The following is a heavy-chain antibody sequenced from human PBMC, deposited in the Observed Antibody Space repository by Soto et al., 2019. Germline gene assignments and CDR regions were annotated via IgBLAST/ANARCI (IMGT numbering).Heavy chain of an antibody. Sequence: PGGSLRLSCAASGFTFSSYWMHWVRQAPGKGLVWVSRINSDGSSTSYADSVKGRFTISRDNAKNMLYLQMNSLRAEDTAIYYCAKDSHWAIISPTHDYWGHGTLVTVSS. CDR3: AKDSHWAIISPTHDY. D-gene: IGHD2-2*01. J-gene: IGHJ4*01. CDR2: INSDGSST. CDR1: GFTFSSYW. V-gene: IGHV3-74*01.